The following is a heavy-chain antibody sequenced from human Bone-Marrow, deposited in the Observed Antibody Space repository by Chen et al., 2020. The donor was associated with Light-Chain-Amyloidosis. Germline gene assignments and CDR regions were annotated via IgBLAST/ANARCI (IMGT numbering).Heavy chain of an antibody. V-gene: IGHV4-38-2*01. CDR2: IYHSGST. J-gene: IGHJ1*01. Sequence: QVQLQESGPGLVKASETLSLTCAVSGYSISSGYYWGWIRQPPGKGLEWIGSIYHSGSTYYNPSLKSPVTISVDTSKNQFSLKLSSVTAADTAVYYCARQTNSSNLSYYVASWGQGTPVTVSS. CDR1: GYSISSGYY. CDR3: ARQTNSSNLSYYVAS. D-gene: IGHD6-13*01.